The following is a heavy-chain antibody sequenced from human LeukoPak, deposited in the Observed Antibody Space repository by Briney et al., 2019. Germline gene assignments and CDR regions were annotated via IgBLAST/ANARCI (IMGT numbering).Heavy chain of an antibody. CDR3: ARDISSVSGGDY. D-gene: IGHD3-16*01. Sequence: ASVKVSCKASGYTFTSYDINWVRQATGQGLEWMGWMNPNSGNTGYAQKFQGRVTMTRNTSISTAYMELSSLRSEDTAVYYCARDISSVSGGDYWGQGTLVTVSS. CDR1: GYTFTSYD. J-gene: IGHJ4*02. CDR2: MNPNSGNT. V-gene: IGHV1-8*01.